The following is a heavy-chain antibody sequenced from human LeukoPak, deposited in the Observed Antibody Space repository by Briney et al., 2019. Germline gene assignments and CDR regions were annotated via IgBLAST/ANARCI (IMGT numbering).Heavy chain of an antibody. CDR3: ARVPNQSKYSIGKY. Sequence: PSETLSLTCTVSGGSISSGGYYWSWIRQHPGKGLEWIGYIYYSGSTYYNPSLKSRVTISVDTSKNQFSLKLSSVTAADTAVYYCARVPNQSKYSIGKYWGQGTLVTVSS. CDR1: GGSISSGGYY. V-gene: IGHV4-31*03. J-gene: IGHJ4*02. CDR2: IYYSGST. D-gene: IGHD1-14*01.